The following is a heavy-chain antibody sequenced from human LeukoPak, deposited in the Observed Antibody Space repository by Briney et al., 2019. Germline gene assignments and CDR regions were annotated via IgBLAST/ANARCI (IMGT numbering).Heavy chain of an antibody. J-gene: IGHJ5*02. V-gene: IGHV4-39*02. CDR2: IYYSGST. CDR1: AGSLSSSSYY. Sequence: PSETLSLTCTVSAGSLSSSSYYWGWLRQPPGKGLEWFGSIYYSGSTYYNPSLKSRVTISVDTSKNPFSLKLSSVTAADTAVYYCARDRPIAARRANWFDPWGQGTLVTVSS. D-gene: IGHD6-6*01. CDR3: ARDRPIAARRANWFDP.